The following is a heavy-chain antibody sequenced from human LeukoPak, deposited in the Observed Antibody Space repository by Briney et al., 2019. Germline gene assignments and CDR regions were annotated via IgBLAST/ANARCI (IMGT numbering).Heavy chain of an antibody. J-gene: IGHJ4*02. D-gene: IGHD3-10*01. CDR1: GGSFSGYY. V-gene: IGHV4-34*01. CDR2: INHSGST. CDR3: ARVGHNGSGSYPFDY. Sequence: SETLSLTCAVYGGSFSGYYWSWIRQPPGKGLEWIGEINHSGSTNYNPSLKSRVTISVDRSKNQFSLKLSSVTAADTAVYYCARVGHNGSGSYPFDYWGQGTLVTVSS.